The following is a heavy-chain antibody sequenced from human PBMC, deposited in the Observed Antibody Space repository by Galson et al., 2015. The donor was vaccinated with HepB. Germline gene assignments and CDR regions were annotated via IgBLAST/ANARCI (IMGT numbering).Heavy chain of an antibody. Sequence: QSGAEVKKPGESLRISCKGSGYSFTSYWISWVRQMPGKGLEWMGRIDPSDSYTNYSPSFQGHVTISADKSISTAYLQWSSLKASDTAMYYCARQFRPPEGYYYGMDVWGQGTTVTVSS. CDR2: IDPSDSYT. CDR1: GYSFTSYW. D-gene: IGHD1-14*01. V-gene: IGHV5-10-1*01. CDR3: ARQFRPPEGYYYGMDV. J-gene: IGHJ6*02.